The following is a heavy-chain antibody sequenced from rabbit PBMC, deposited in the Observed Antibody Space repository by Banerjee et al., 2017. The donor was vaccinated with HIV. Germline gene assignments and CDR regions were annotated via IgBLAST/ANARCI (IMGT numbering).Heavy chain of an antibody. V-gene: IGHV1S45*01. D-gene: IGHD4-2*01. CDR3: GRDVGFGRLKL. Sequence: QEQLEESGGDLVKPEGSLTLTCTASGFSFSSSDWMCWVRQAPGKGLEWIACIDTSSGSTYYMNWAKGRFTISKTSSTTVTLQMTSLTAADTATYFCGRDVGFGRLKLWGPGTLVTVS. J-gene: IGHJ4*01. CDR1: GFSFSSSDW. CDR2: IDTSSGST.